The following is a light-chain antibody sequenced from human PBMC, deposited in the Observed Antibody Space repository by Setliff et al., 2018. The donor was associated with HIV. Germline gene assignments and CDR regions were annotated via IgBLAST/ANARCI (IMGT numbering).Light chain of an antibody. J-gene: IGLJ1*01. CDR3: SSFTSSSSYV. CDR2: EVS. V-gene: IGLV2-14*01. Sequence: QSALTQPASVSGSPGQSITIPCTGTSNDFGSYDYVSWYQHQPGKVPKLMIYEVSNRPSGVSDRFSGSKSGNTASLTISGLQTEDEADYYCSSFTSSSSYVFGTGTKVTVL. CDR1: SNDFGSYDY.